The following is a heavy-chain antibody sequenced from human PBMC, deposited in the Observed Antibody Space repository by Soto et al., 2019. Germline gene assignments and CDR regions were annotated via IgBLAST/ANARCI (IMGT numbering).Heavy chain of an antibody. Sequence: QVQLVESGGGVVQPGRSLRLSCAASGFTFSSYAMHWVRQAPGKGLEWVAVISYDGSNKYYADSVKGRFTISRDNSKNTRYLQMNSLRAEDTAVYYCARDLGYPYFDYWGQGTLVTVSS. J-gene: IGHJ4*02. CDR3: ARDLGYPYFDY. CDR1: GFTFSSYA. V-gene: IGHV3-30-3*01. CDR2: ISYDGSNK. D-gene: IGHD3-16*01.